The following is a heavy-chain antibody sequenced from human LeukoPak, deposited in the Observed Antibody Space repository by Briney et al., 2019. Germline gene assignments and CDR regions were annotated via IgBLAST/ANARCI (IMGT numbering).Heavy chain of an antibody. CDR1: GFTFSSYA. V-gene: IGHV3-23*01. CDR2: ISGSGGST. J-gene: IGHJ4*02. CDR3: AQDPPRRAAGTEVY. Sequence: PGGSLRLSCAASGFTFSSYAMSWVRQAPGKGLEWVAGISGSGGSTYYADSVKGRFTISRDNSKNTLYLQMNSLRAEDTAVYYCAQDPPRRAAGTEVYWGQGTLVTVSS. D-gene: IGHD1-1*01.